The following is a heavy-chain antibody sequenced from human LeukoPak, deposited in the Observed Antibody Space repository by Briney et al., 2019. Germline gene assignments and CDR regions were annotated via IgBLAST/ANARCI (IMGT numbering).Heavy chain of an antibody. Sequence: SETLSLTCTVSGGSVSSGSYYWSWIRQPPGKGLEWIGYIYYSGSTNYNLSLKSRVTISVDTSKNQFSLKLSSVTAADTAVYFCARATPIAPDYWGQGTLVTVSS. J-gene: IGHJ4*02. V-gene: IGHV4-61*01. CDR1: GGSVSSGSYY. CDR2: IYYSGST. CDR3: ARATPIAPDY. D-gene: IGHD6-13*01.